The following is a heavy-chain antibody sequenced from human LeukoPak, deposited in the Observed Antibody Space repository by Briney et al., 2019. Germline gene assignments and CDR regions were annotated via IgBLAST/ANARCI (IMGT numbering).Heavy chain of an antibody. CDR2: IYSSGSA. CDR3: ARGDVLQSYYYYGMDV. CDR1: GASINNNF. J-gene: IGHJ6*02. Sequence: SETLSLTCTVSGASINNNFWTWIRQPPGKGLEWIGYIYSSGSANYNPSLKSRVIISGDTSKNQISLNLTSVTAADTAVYYCARGDVLQSYYYYGMDVWGQGTTVTVSS. D-gene: IGHD2-21*02. V-gene: IGHV4-59*08.